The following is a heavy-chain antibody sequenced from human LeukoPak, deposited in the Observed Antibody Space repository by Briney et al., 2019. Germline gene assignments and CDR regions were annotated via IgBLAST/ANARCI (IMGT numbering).Heavy chain of an antibody. CDR2: ISWNSGSI. Sequence: GRSLRLSCAASGFTFDDYAMHWARQAPGKGLEWVSGISWNSGSIGYADSVKGRFTISRDNAKNSLYLQMNSLRAEDTALYYCAKDISNCSSTSCFYYYYGMDVWGQGTTVTVSS. D-gene: IGHD2-2*01. CDR1: GFTFDDYA. V-gene: IGHV3-9*01. CDR3: AKDISNCSSTSCFYYYYGMDV. J-gene: IGHJ6*02.